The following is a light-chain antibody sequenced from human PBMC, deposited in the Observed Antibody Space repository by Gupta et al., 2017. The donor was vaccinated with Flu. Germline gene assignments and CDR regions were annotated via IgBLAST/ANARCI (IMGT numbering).Light chain of an antibody. CDR1: QTISSY. CDR2: AAS. V-gene: IGKV1-39*01. CDR3: QENYNTQSIT. J-gene: IGKJ5*01. Sequence: SSLSASVGDRVTITCRASQTISSYLNWYQQKPGKAPKLLIYAASDLQSGVPSRFSGSGYGTDFTLTINDLQPEDFATYFCQENYNTQSITFGQGTRLEIK.